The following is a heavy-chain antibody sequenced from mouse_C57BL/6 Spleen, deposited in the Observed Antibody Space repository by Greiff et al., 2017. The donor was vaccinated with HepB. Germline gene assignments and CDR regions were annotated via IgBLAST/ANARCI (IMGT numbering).Heavy chain of an antibody. V-gene: IGHV1-22*01. Sequence: EVQLQQSGPELVKPGASVKMSCKASGYTFTDYNMHWVKQSHGKSLEWIGYINPNNGGTSYNQKFKGKATLTVNKSSSTAYMELRSLPSEDSAVYYCARYYYGSSCDYWGQGTTLTVSS. CDR2: INPNNGGT. D-gene: IGHD1-1*01. CDR1: GYTFTDYN. CDR3: ARYYYGSSCDY. J-gene: IGHJ2*01.